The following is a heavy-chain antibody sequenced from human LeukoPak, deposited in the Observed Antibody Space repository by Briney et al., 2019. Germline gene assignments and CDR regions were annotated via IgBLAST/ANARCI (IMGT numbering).Heavy chain of an antibody. D-gene: IGHD2-2*01. V-gene: IGHV4-59*01. CDR3: ARGEYQLLWGYYYYGMDV. CDR1: GGSISSYY. Sequence: SETLSLTCTVSGGSISSYYWSWIRQPPGKGLEWIGYIYYSGSTNYNPSLKSRVTISVDTSKNQFSLKLSSVTAADTAVYYCARGEYQLLWGYYYYGMDVWGKGTTVTVSS. CDR2: IYYSGST. J-gene: IGHJ6*04.